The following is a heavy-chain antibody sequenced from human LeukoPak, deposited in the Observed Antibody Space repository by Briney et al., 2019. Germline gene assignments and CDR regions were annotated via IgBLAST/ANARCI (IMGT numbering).Heavy chain of an antibody. D-gene: IGHD6-13*01. Sequence: GGSLRLSCAASGFTVSSNYMSWVRQAPGKGLEWVSVIYSGGSTYYADSVKGRFTISRDNSKNTLYLQMNSLRAEDTAVYYCAKARAHSSSWSFDYWGQGTLVTVSS. CDR3: AKARAHSSSWSFDY. CDR2: IYSGGST. CDR1: GFTVSSNY. V-gene: IGHV3-53*01. J-gene: IGHJ4*02.